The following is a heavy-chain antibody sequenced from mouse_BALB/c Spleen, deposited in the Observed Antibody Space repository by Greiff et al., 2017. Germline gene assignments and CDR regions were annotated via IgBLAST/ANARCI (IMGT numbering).Heavy chain of an antibody. CDR3: ARGHYGYYFDY. Sequence: ESGPGLVKPSQSLSLTCSVTGYSITSGYYWNWIRQFPGNKLEWMGYISYDGSNNYNPSLKNRISITRDTSKNQFFLKLNSVTTEDTATYYCARGHYGYYFDYWGQGTTLTVSS. V-gene: IGHV3-6*02. CDR2: ISYDGSN. CDR1: GYSITSGYY. D-gene: IGHD1-2*01. J-gene: IGHJ2*01.